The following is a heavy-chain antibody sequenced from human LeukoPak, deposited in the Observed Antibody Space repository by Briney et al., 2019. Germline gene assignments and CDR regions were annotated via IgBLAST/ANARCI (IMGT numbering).Heavy chain of an antibody. Sequence: ASVKVSCKASGYTFTDYCLHWVRQAPGQGLEWVGWINPKSGGTIYAQNFQGRVTMTRDTSISTAYMELRSLRSDDTAVYYCARVAGIAARKSFDIWGQGTMVTVSS. CDR1: GYTFTDYC. V-gene: IGHV1-2*02. D-gene: IGHD6-6*01. CDR2: INPKSGGT. CDR3: ARVAGIAARKSFDI. J-gene: IGHJ3*02.